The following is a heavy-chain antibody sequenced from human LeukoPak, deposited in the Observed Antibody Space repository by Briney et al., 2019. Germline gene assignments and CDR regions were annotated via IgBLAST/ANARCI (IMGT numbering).Heavy chain of an antibody. CDR3: AREKGPYGDYVAFDI. Sequence: SETLSLTRTVSGGSIRNYFWSWIRQPPGKGLQWIGYIYYTGTTNYNPSLKSRVTISVDAAKSQFSLKLSSVTAADTAVYYCAREKGPYGDYVAFDIWGQGTMVTVSS. D-gene: IGHD4-17*01. V-gene: IGHV4-59*01. J-gene: IGHJ3*02. CDR2: IYYTGTT. CDR1: GGSIRNYF.